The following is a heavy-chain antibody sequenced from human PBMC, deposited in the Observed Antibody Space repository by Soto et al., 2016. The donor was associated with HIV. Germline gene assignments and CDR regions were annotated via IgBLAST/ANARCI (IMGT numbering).Heavy chain of an antibody. CDR1: GFTFSSYA. J-gene: IGHJ3*02. CDR3: ARDGYNNAFDI. D-gene: IGHD5-12*01. Sequence: VQLVESGGGVVQPGRSLRLSCAASGFTFSSYAMHWVRQAPGKGLEWVAVISYDGSNKYYADSVKGRFTISRDNSKNTLYLQMNSLRAEDTAVYYCARDGYNNAFDIWAKGQWSPSLQ. V-gene: IGHV3-30*04. CDR2: ISYDGSNK.